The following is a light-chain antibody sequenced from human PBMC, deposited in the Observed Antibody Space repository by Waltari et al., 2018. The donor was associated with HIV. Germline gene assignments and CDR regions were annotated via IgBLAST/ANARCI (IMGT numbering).Light chain of an antibody. CDR1: TSNIGNSY. CDR2: DKS. V-gene: IGLV1-51*01. CDR3: GTWDSSLSAVV. J-gene: IGLJ1*01. Sequence: QSVLTQPPSVSAAPGQKVTISCSGSTSNIGNSYVSWYQRLPGTAPKLFIYDKSERPAGIPDRVAGSKSGTSTALSITGLQTGDEADYYCGTWDSSLSAVVFGTGTKVTVL.